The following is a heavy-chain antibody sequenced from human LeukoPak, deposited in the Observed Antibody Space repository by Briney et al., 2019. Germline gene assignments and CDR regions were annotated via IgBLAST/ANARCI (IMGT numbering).Heavy chain of an antibody. Sequence: QTGGSLRLSCAASGFTFSSYAMSWVRQAPGKGLEWVSAISGSGGSTYYADSVKGRFTISRDNSKNTLYLQMNSLRAEDTAVYYCAKDNYDSSGYYYNHAFDIWGQGTMVTVSS. CDR3: AKDNYDSSGYYYNHAFDI. V-gene: IGHV3-23*01. D-gene: IGHD3-22*01. CDR2: ISGSGGST. CDR1: GFTFSSYA. J-gene: IGHJ3*02.